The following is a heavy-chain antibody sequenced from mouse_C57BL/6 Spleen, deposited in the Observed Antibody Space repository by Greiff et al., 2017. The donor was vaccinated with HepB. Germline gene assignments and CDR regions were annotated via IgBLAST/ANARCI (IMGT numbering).Heavy chain of an antibody. V-gene: IGHV1-61*01. CDR1: GYTFTSYW. Sequence: QVQLQQPGAELVRPGSSVKLSCKASGYTFTSYWMDWVKQRPGQGLEWIGNIYPSDSETHYNQKFKDKATLTVDKSSSTAYMQLSSLTSEDSAVYYCARHYSNYVRYFDGWGTGTTVTVSS. J-gene: IGHJ1*03. D-gene: IGHD2-5*01. CDR3: ARHYSNYVRYFDG. CDR2: IYPSDSET.